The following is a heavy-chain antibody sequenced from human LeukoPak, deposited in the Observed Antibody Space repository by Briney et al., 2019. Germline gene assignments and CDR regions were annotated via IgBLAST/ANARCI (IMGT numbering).Heavy chain of an antibody. CDR3: ARPGGSGSFKH. Sequence: SETLSLICTVSGGSLSSSSYYWGWIRQPPARGLLWIRSIYYSGPTYYSPSLKSRVTTSVNTSKNQFSLKLSSVTAADTAGYYCARPGGSGSFKHWGQGTLVTVSS. J-gene: IGHJ4*02. D-gene: IGHD3-10*01. V-gene: IGHV4-39*01. CDR2: IYYSGPT. CDR1: GGSLSSSSYY.